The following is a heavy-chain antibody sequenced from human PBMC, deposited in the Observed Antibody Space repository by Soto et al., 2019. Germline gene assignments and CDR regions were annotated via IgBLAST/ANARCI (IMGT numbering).Heavy chain of an antibody. CDR1: GYTFTSYG. CDR2: ISAYNGNT. J-gene: IGHJ5*02. V-gene: IGHV1-18*01. CDR3: AKGYSGWYIGDWFDP. D-gene: IGHD6-19*01. Sequence: APVKVSCKASGYTFTSYGISWVRQAPGQGLEWMGWISAYNGNTNYAQKLQGRVTMTTDTSTSTAYMELRSLRSDDTAVYYCAKGYSGWYIGDWFDPWGQGTLVTVSS.